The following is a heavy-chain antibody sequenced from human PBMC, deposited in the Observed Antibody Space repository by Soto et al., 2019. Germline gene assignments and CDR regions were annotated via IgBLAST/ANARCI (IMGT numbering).Heavy chain of an antibody. D-gene: IGHD4-4*01. V-gene: IGHV3-48*01. J-gene: IGHJ6*03. CDR1: GFTFSSYS. CDR3: ARDEDSNYYMDV. Sequence: GGSLRLSCAASGFTFSSYSMNWVRQAPGKGLEWVSYISSSSSTIYYADSVKGRFTISRDNAKNSLYLQMNSLRAEDTAVYYCARDEDSNYYMDVWGKGTTVTVSS. CDR2: ISSSSSTI.